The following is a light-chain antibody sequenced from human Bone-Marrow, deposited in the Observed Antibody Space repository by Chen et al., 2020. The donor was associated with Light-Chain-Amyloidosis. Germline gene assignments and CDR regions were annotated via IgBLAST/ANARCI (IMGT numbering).Light chain of an antibody. CDR2: GVT. CDR1: SSDIGTYSL. CDR3: CSYAGSDTFL. J-gene: IGLJ3*02. Sequence: QSALTQPASVSVSPGQSITISCTGTSSDIGTYSLVSCYQHHPGKAPKLMIYGVTKRPSGVSDRFSGSRYGNPASLTITGLQADDEADYYCCSYAGSDTFLFGGGTKLTVL. V-gene: IGLV2-23*02.